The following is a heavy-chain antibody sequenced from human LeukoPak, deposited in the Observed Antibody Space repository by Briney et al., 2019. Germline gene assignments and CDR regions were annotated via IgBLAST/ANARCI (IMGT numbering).Heavy chain of an antibody. CDR2: ITSSSTYV. CDR1: GFTFSDYT. D-gene: IGHD3-22*01. J-gene: IGHJ4*02. CDR3: AGALDYYDNTGPLDY. Sequence: GGSLRLSCAASGFTFSDYTMTWVRQAPGKGLEWVSSITSSSTYVYYADSVKGRLTISRDNAENSLHLQMNSLRAEDTAVYYCAGALDYYDNTGPLDYWGQGTLVTVSS. V-gene: IGHV3-21*01.